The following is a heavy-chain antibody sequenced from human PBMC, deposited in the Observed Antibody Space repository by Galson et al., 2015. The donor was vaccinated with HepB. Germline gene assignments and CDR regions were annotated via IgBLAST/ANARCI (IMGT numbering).Heavy chain of an antibody. CDR2: MNPNSGNT. Sequence: SVKVSCKASGYTFTSYDINWVRQATGQGLEWMEWMNPNSGNTGYAQKFQGRVTMTRNTSISTAYMELSSLRSEDTAVYYCARGKSCLSNTCYTHFDYWGQGTLVTVSS. J-gene: IGHJ4*02. V-gene: IGHV1-8*01. D-gene: IGHD2-2*02. CDR3: ARGKSCLSNTCYTHFDY. CDR1: GYTFTSYD.